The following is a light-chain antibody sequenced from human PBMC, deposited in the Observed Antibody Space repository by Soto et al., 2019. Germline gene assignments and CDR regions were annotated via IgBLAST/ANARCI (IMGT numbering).Light chain of an antibody. V-gene: IGLV2-11*01. CDR2: DVS. CDR3: CSDAGSGV. Sequence: QSVLTQPRSVSGSPGQSVTISCTGTSSDVGGYNYVSWYQQHPGKAPKLMIYDVSKRPSGVPDRFSGSKSGNTASLTISGLQAEDEADYYCCSDAGSGVFGGGTKLTVL. J-gene: IGLJ3*02. CDR1: SSDVGGYNY.